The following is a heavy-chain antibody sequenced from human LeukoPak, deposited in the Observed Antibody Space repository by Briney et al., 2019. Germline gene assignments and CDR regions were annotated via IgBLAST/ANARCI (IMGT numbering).Heavy chain of an antibody. D-gene: IGHD3-22*01. CDR3: ARYGPRITMIVVVDDSSFQH. CDR1: GFTFSSYW. V-gene: IGHV3-7*01. Sequence: GGSLRLSCAASGFTFSSYWMSWVRQAPGKGLEWVANIKQDGSEKYYVDSVKGRFTISRDNAKNSLYLQMNSLRAEDTAVYYCARYGPRITMIVVVDDSSFQHWGQGTLVTVSS. CDR2: IKQDGSEK. J-gene: IGHJ1*01.